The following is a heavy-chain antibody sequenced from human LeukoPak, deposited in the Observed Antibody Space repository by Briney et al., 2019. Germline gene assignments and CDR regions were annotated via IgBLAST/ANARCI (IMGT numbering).Heavy chain of an antibody. D-gene: IGHD3-22*01. V-gene: IGHV3-7*01. CDR3: ASLGGMYYYDSSGYIVY. Sequence: GGSLRLSCAASGFTFTTYWMGWVRQAPGKGLEWVANIKQDGSEQYYVDSVKGRFTISRDNAKNSLSLQMNSLRAEDTAVYYCASLGGMYYYDSSGYIVYWGQGTLVTVSS. J-gene: IGHJ4*02. CDR2: IKQDGSEQ. CDR1: GFTFTTYW.